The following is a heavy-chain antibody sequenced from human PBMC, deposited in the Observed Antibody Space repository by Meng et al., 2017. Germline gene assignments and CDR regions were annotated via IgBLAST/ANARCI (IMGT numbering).Heavy chain of an antibody. CDR1: GFTFNNYW. D-gene: IGHD1-1*01. CDR2: ISGDGSIT. Sequence: EVQLVESGGGLVQPGGSLRLSGAASGFTFNNYWMHWVRQVPGKGLVWVSRISGDGSITNYADSVKGRFTISRDNAKNTLYLQMNSLRPEDTAVYYCLDEAPRSDYWGQGSLVTVSS. J-gene: IGHJ4*02. CDR3: LDEAPRSDY. V-gene: IGHV3-74*01.